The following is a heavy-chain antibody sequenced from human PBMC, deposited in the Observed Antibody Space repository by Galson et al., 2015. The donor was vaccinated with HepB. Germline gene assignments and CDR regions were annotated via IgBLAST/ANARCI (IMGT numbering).Heavy chain of an antibody. CDR3: AGTTGYSSRGIAFDI. D-gene: IGHD6-13*01. CDR1: GGSISSYY. J-gene: IGHJ3*02. Sequence: ETLSLTCTVSGGSISSYYWSWIRQPPGKGLEWIGYIYYSGSTNYNPSLKSRVTISVDTSKNQFSLKLSSVTAADTAVYYCAGTTGYSSRGIAFDIWGQGTMVTVSS. CDR2: IYYSGST. V-gene: IGHV4-59*01.